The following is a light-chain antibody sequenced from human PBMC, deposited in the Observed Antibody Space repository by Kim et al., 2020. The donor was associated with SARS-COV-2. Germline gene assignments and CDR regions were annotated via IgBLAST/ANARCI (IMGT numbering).Light chain of an antibody. CDR3: QQYNSYSFT. CDR1: QSINSW. J-gene: IGKJ3*01. V-gene: IGKV1-5*01. Sequence: GDRVTITCRASQSINSWLAWYQQKPGKAPKLLIYDASSLESGVPSRFSGSGSGTEFTLTISSLQPDDFATYYCQQYNSYSFTFGPGTKV. CDR2: DAS.